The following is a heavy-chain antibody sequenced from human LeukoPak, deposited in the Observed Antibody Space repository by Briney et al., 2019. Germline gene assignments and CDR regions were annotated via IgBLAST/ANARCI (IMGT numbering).Heavy chain of an antibody. CDR3: AKLPRSEADTDYFDY. CDR2: ISGDGGST. CDR1: GFTFDDYA. Sequence: GGSLRLSCAASGFTFDDYAMHWVRQAPGKGLEWVSLISGDGGSTYYADSVKGRFTISRDNSKNSLYLQMNSLRTEDTALYYCAKLPRSEADTDYFDYWGQGTLVTVSS. D-gene: IGHD6-13*01. V-gene: IGHV3-43*02. J-gene: IGHJ4*02.